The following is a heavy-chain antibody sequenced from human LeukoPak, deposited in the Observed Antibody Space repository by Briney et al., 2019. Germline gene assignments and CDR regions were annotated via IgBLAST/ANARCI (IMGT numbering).Heavy chain of an antibody. CDR3: ARDVGYGDRGAFDY. CDR1: GFTFSNYP. V-gene: IGHV3-30-3*01. CDR2: ISYDGSNK. J-gene: IGHJ4*02. D-gene: IGHD4-17*01. Sequence: GRSLRLSCAASGFTFSNYPMHWVRQAPGKGLEWVSIISYDGSNKYYADSVKGRFTISRDNSKNTLYLQMNSLRAEDTAVYYCARDVGYGDRGAFDYWGQGTLVTVSS.